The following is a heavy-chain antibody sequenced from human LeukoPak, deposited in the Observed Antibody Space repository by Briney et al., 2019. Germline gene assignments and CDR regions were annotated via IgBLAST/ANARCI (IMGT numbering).Heavy chain of an antibody. D-gene: IGHD6-6*01. J-gene: IGHJ5*02. CDR3: ASLLSGSSSRFDP. V-gene: IGHV1-69*05. Sequence: SVKVSCKASGGTFSSYAISWVRQAPGQGLEWMGGIIPIFGTANYAQKFQGRVTITTDESTSTAYMELSSLRSEDTAVYYCASLLSGSSSRFDPWGQGTLVTVSS. CDR2: IIPIFGTA. CDR1: GGTFSSYA.